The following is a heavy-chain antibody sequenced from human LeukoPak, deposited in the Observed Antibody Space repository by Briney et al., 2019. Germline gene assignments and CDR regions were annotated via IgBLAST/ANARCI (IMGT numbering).Heavy chain of an antibody. V-gene: IGHV4-34*01. Sequence: SETLSLTCAVYGGSFSGYYWSWIRQPPGKGLEWIGEINHSGSTNYNPSLKSRVTISVDTSRNQFSLKLSSVTAADTAVYYCARAPYGDNTWLDYWGQGTLVTVSS. CDR2: INHSGST. CDR1: GGSFSGYY. J-gene: IGHJ4*02. D-gene: IGHD4-17*01. CDR3: ARAPYGDNTWLDY.